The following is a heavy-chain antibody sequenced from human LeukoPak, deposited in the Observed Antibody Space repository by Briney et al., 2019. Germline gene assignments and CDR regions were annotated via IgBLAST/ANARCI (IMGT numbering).Heavy chain of an antibody. CDR3: AKDIAVAGTYYYYYGMDV. Sequence: GGSLRLSCAASGFTFSSYSMNWVRQAPGKGLEWVSYISSSSSTIYYTDSVKGRFTISRDNAKNSLYLQMNSLRAEDTALYYCAKDIAVAGTYYYYYGMDVWGQGTTVTVSS. J-gene: IGHJ6*02. CDR2: ISSSSSTI. D-gene: IGHD6-19*01. CDR1: GFTFSSYS. V-gene: IGHV3-48*01.